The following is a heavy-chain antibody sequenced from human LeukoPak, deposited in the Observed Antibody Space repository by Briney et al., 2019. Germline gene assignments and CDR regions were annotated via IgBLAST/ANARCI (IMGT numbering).Heavy chain of an antibody. D-gene: IGHD6-13*01. CDR3: ARDRSSSWFCDY. CDR2: ITPDGSGT. Sequence: GGSLRLSCAASGFTFSTSWIHWVRQAPGKGLVWVSRITPDGSGTDYADSVKGRFTISRDNAKNTLYLQMNSLRAEDTAVYYCARDRSSSWFCDYWGQGTLVTVSS. V-gene: IGHV3-74*01. CDR1: GFTFSTSW. J-gene: IGHJ4*02.